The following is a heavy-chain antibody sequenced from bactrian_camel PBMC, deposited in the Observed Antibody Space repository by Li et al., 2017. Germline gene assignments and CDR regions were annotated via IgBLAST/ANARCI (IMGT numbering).Heavy chain of an antibody. J-gene: IGHJ4*01. CDR2: IDTGDGST. Sequence: DVQLVESGGGSVQAGGSLRLVCEASGFTYNNYLMAWFRRAPGKEREALARIDTGDGSTTYADSVKGRFTISQDSAKNTVYLQMNSLKPEDTAMYYCAARRPTTGRELTSSAYDYWGQGTQVTVS. D-gene: IGHD5*01. CDR1: GFTYNNYL. CDR3: AARRPTTGRELTSSAYDY. V-gene: IGHV3S40*01.